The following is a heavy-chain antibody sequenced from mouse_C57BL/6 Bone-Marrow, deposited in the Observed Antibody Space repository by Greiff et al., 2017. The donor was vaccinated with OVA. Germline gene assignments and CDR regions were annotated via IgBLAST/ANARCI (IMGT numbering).Heavy chain of an antibody. J-gene: IGHJ2*01. V-gene: IGHV1-66*01. CDR2: IYPGSGNT. D-gene: IGHD1-1*01. CDR3: ARGLLRFYFDY. Sequence: VQGVESGPELVKPGASVKISCKASGYSFTSYYIHWVKQRPGQGLEWIGWIYPGSGNTKYNEKFKGKATLTADTSSSTAYMQLSSLTSEDSAVYYCARGLLRFYFDYWGQGTTLTVSS. CDR1: GYSFTSYY.